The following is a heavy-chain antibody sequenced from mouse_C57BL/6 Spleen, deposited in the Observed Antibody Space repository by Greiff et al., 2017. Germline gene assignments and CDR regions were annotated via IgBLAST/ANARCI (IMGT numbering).Heavy chain of an antibody. CDR1: GYTFTSYW. D-gene: IGHD2-3*01. J-gene: IGHJ1*03. V-gene: IGHV1-74*01. CDR2: IHPSDSDT. Sequence: QVQLQQPGAELVKPGASVKVSCKASGYTFTSYWMHWVKQRPGQGLEWIGRIHPSDSDTNYNQKFKGKATLTVHKSSSTAYMQLSSLTSEDSAVYYCAIYGYYPLDWYFDVWGTGTTVTVSS. CDR3: AIYGYYPLDWYFDV.